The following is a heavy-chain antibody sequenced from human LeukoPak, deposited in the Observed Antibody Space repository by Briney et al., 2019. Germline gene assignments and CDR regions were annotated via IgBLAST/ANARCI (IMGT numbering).Heavy chain of an antibody. CDR2: IWYDGSNK. CDR1: GFTFSSYG. J-gene: IGHJ5*02. D-gene: IGHD3-10*01. V-gene: IGHV3-33*01. Sequence: PGGSLRLSCAASGFTFSSYGMHWVRQAPGKGLEWVAVIWYDGSNKYYADSVKGRFTISRDNSKNTLYLQMNSLRAEDTAVYYCARDQLLWFGEPLLGWFDPWGQGTLVTVSS. CDR3: ARDQLLWFGEPLLGWFDP.